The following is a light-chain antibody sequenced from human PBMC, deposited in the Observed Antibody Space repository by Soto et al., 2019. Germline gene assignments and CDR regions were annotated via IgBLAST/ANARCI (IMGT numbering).Light chain of an antibody. CDR1: TSDVGGYNF. CDR3: SSYTSASIRVL. V-gene: IGLV2-14*03. CDR2: DVT. Sequence: QSALTQPASVSGSPGHSLTISCTGSTSDVGGYNFVSWYQHHPGKAPKLIIYDVTRRPSGVSHRFSGSKSGNTASLTISGLQPEDEADYFCSSYTSASIRVLFGGGTKVTVL. J-gene: IGLJ2*01.